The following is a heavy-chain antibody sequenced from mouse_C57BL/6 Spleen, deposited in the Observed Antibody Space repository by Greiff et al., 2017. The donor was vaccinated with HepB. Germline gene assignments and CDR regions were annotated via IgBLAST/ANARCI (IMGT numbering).Heavy chain of an antibody. D-gene: IGHD2-5*01. CDR1: GFTFSDYY. J-gene: IGHJ3*01. CDR2: INYDGSST. V-gene: IGHV5-16*01. Sequence: EVQLQQSEGGLVQPGSSMKLSCTASGFTFSDYYMAWVRQVPEKGLEWVANINYDGSSTYYLDSLKSRFIISRDNAKNILYLQMSSLKSEDTATYYCARGDYSNSFAYWGQGTLVTVSA. CDR3: ARGDYSNSFAY.